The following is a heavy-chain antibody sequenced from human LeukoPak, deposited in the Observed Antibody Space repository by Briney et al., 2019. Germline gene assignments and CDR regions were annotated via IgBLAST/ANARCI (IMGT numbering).Heavy chain of an antibody. V-gene: IGHV3-66*01. J-gene: IGHJ3*01. CDR3: ARDSSGYYYAFDV. Sequence: GGSLRLSCATSAFTVSSNFMSWVRQAPGKGLEWVSVIYSGGTTLYADSVEGRFTISRDNSKNTLYLQMNSLRAEDTAVYYCARDSSGYYYAFDVWGQGTVVTVSS. CDR1: AFTVSSNF. CDR2: IYSGGTT. D-gene: IGHD3-22*01.